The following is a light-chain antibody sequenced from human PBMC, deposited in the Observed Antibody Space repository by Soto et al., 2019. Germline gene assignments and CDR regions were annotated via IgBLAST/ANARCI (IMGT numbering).Light chain of an antibody. Sequence: EVVMTQSPATLAVSPGERATLSCRASQSVINNLAWYQQKPGQAPRLLIYGASTRATGIPARFSGSGSGTEFTLTISSLQSEDLAIYYCQQYDNWPPITFGGGTKVEI. CDR3: QQYDNWPPIT. V-gene: IGKV3-15*01. CDR1: QSVINN. J-gene: IGKJ4*01. CDR2: GAS.